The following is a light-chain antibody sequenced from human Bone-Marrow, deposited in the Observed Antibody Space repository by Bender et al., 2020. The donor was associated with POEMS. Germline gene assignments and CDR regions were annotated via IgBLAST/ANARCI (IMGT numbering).Light chain of an antibody. V-gene: IGLV4-69*01. CDR1: SGHSSYI. J-gene: IGLJ3*02. CDR2: LNSDGSH. Sequence: QPVLTQSSSASASLGSSVKLTCTLSSGHSSYIIAWHQQQPGKAPRYLMKLNSDGSHSKGDGIPDRFSGSSSGAERYLTISSLQSEDEADYYCQTWGTGIRWVFGGGTKLTVL. CDR3: QTWGTGIRWV.